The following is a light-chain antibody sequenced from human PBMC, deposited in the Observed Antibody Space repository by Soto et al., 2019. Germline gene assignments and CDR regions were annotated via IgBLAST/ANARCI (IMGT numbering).Light chain of an antibody. J-gene: IGKJ4*01. CDR1: QSVSSTY. CDR3: QQYGSSRLT. CDR2: GAS. V-gene: IGKV3-20*01. Sequence: EIVLTQSPGTLSLSPGERATLSCRASQSVSSTYSAWYQQKPGQAPRLLIYGASSRATGIPDRFSGSGSGTDFTLTISRLEPEDLAVYYCQQYGSSRLTFGGGTKVEIK.